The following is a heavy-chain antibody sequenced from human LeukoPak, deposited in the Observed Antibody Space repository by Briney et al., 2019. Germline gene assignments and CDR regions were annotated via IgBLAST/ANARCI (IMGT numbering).Heavy chain of an antibody. CDR2: IYYSGST. Sequence: SETLSLTCTVSGGSISSSSYYWGWIRQPPGKGLEWIGSIYYSGSTYYNPSLKSRVTISVDTSKNQFSLKLSSVTAADTAVYYCVREPRVVPAAIRGWFDPWGQGTLVTVSS. CDR3: VREPRVVPAAIRGWFDP. V-gene: IGHV4-39*07. CDR1: GGSISSSSYY. J-gene: IGHJ5*02. D-gene: IGHD2-2*01.